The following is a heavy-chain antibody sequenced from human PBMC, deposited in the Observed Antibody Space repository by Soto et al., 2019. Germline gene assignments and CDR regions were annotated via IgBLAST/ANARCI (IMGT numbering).Heavy chain of an antibody. CDR2: IYYTGST. D-gene: IGHD6-19*01. CDR3: ARGRHWLDY. V-gene: IGHV4-59*01. Sequence: QVQLQESGPGLVKPSETLSLTCTVSGGSISNYYWSWIRQPPGKGLEWIGYIYYTGSTNYNPSLKTRVTRSVGTSENQFSLRLSSVTAADTAIYYCARGRHWLDYWGQGTLVTVSS. J-gene: IGHJ4*02. CDR1: GGSISNYY.